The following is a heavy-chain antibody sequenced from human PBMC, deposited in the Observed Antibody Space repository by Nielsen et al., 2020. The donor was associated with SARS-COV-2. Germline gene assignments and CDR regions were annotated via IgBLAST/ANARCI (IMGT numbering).Heavy chain of an antibody. D-gene: IGHD3-10*01. V-gene: IGHV4-34*01. CDR3: ATRGSLHDAFDF. Sequence: SETLSLTCSVNGASFSGNFWAWIRQSPGKGLEWIAEINHLGSMNFNPSLKSRVTISVDMSKNQISLKLTSVSATDTAVYYCATRGSLHDAFDFWDQGTVVTVSS. CDR1: GASFSGNF. CDR2: INHLGSM. J-gene: IGHJ3*01.